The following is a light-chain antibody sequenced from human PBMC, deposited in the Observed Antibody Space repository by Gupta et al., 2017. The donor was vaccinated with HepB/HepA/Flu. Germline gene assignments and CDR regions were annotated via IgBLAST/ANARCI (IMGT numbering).Light chain of an antibody. J-gene: IGKJ4*02. CDR3: QQYESSPLT. V-gene: IGKV3-20*01. CDR2: GAS. Sequence: EIVLTTSPGTLSLSSGERATLSCRASQSVSNSFLAWYQQKAGQAPRLLIYGASTRAAGIPTRVSGSGSGTDFTLTISRLEPEDFALYYCQQYESSPLTFGGGATVEIK. CDR1: QSVSNSF.